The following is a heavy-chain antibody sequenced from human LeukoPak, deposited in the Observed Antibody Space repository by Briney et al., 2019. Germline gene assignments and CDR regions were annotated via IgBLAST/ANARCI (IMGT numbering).Heavy chain of an antibody. Sequence: SCKASGYTFTSYAMHWVRQAPGKGLEWVAVISYDGSNKYYADSVKGRFTISRDNSKNTLYLQMNSLRAEDTAVYYCARPHQSHTAMVPFDYWGQGTLVTVSS. CDR2: ISYDGSNK. J-gene: IGHJ4*02. V-gene: IGHV3-30-3*01. CDR3: ARPHQSHTAMVPFDY. D-gene: IGHD5-18*01. CDR1: GYTFTSYA.